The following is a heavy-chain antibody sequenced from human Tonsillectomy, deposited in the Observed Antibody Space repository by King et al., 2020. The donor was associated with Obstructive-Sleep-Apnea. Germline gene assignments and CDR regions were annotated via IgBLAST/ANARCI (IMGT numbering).Heavy chain of an antibody. V-gene: IGHV3-48*04. CDR2: ISSSSSTT. CDR3: ARKGLYYYDSSGYYFDY. J-gene: IGHJ4*02. Sequence: VQLVESGGGLVQRGGSLRLSWAASGCTFSSYSMNWVRQAPGKGLEWVSYISSSSSTTYYADCVKGRFTISRDNAKNSLYLQMNSLRAEDTAVYYCARKGLYYYDSSGYYFDYWGQGTLVTVSS. D-gene: IGHD3-22*01. CDR1: GCTFSSYS.